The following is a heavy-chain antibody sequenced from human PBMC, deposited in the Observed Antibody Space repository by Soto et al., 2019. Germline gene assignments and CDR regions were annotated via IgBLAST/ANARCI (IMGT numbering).Heavy chain of an antibody. D-gene: IGHD6-6*01. CDR3: ATRDLYSSSPHGVLDY. Sequence: PGESLKISCKGSGYSFTSYWIGWVRQMPGKGLEWMGIIYPGDSDTRYSPSFQGQVTISADKSISTAYLQWSSLKASDTAMYYCATRDLYSSSPHGVLDYWGQGTLVTVSS. V-gene: IGHV5-51*01. CDR2: IYPGDSDT. CDR1: GYSFTSYW. J-gene: IGHJ4*02.